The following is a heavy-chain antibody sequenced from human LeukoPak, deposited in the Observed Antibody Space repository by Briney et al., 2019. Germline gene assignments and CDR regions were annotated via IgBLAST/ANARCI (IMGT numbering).Heavy chain of an antibody. CDR3: AKSPIAAGRYFDY. CDR2: IKQDGSEK. Sequence: GGSLRLSCAASGFTFSSYWMSWVRQAPGKGLEWVANIKQDGSEKYYVDSVKGRFTISRDNAKNSLYLRMNSLRAEDTAVYYCAKSPIAAGRYFDYWGQGTLVTVSS. D-gene: IGHD6-13*01. V-gene: IGHV3-7*01. CDR1: GFTFSSYW. J-gene: IGHJ4*02.